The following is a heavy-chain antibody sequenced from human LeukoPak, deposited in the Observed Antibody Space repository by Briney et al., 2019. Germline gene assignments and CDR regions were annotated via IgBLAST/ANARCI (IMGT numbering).Heavy chain of an antibody. V-gene: IGHV4-39*01. Sequence: SETLSLTCTVSGGSISISSYYWGWIRQPPGKGLEWIGTIYYTGSTYYNPYLKSRVTISVDKSKNQFSLNLSSVTAADTAVYYCASYSTTVTPEDYWGQGTLVPVSS. CDR3: ASYSTTVTPEDY. CDR1: GGSISISSYY. D-gene: IGHD4-17*01. CDR2: IYYTGST. J-gene: IGHJ4*02.